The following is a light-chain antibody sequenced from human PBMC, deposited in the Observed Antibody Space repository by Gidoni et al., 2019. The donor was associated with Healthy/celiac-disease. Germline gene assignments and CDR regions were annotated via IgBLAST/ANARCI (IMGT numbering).Light chain of an antibody. V-gene: IGLV2-14*01. J-gene: IGLJ3*02. CDR2: EVS. CDR1: SSDVGGYNY. Sequence: QSALTQPASVSGSPGQSITISCTGTSSDVGGYNYVSWYQPHPGKAPKLMIYEVSNRPSGVPDRFSGSKSGNTASLTISGLQAEDEADYYCSSYTSSSNWVFGGGTKLTVL. CDR3: SSYTSSSNWV.